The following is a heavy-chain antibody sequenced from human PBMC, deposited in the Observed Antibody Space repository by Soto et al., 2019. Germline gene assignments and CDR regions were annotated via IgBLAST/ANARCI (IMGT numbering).Heavy chain of an antibody. CDR1: GGSISSSSYY. CDR3: ARYGDYAGGAFDI. D-gene: IGHD4-17*01. Sequence: QLQLQESGPGLVKPSETLSLTCTVSGGSISSSSYYWGWTRQPPGKGLEWIGSIYYSGSTYYNPSLKSRVTISVDTSKNQFSLKLSSVTAADTAVYYCARYGDYAGGAFDIWGQGTMVTVSS. V-gene: IGHV4-39*01. CDR2: IYYSGST. J-gene: IGHJ3*02.